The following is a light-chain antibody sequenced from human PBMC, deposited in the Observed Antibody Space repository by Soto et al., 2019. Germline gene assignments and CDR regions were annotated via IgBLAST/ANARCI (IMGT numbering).Light chain of an antibody. V-gene: IGLV2-14*03. CDR2: DVS. Sequence: QSALTQPASVSGSPGQSIAISCTGTSSDVGGYNYVSWYQQHPGKTPKLMICDVSNRPSGVSNRFSGSKSGNTASLTISGLQAEDEAEYYCSSYTSSGTYVFGTGTKLTVL. J-gene: IGLJ1*01. CDR1: SSDVGGYNY. CDR3: SSYTSSGTYV.